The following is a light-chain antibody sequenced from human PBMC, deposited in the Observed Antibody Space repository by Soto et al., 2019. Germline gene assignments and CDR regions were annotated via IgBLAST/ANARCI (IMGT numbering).Light chain of an antibody. J-gene: IGLJ1*01. V-gene: IGLV1-44*01. CDR2: NNN. CDR3: AAWDGSLNGYV. Sequence: QAVVTQPPSASGTPGQRVTIPCSGSTSNIGSNIVNWYQQLPGTAPKLLIYNNNQRPSGVPDRFSGSKSDTSASLAISGLQSEDEAEFYCAAWDGSLNGYVFGTGTKVTVL. CDR1: TSNIGSNI.